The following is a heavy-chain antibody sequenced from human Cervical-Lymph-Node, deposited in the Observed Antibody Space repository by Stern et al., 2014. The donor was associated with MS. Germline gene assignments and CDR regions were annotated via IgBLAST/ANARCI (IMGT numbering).Heavy chain of an antibody. CDR3: ANGGTTWN. Sequence: EVQLVESGGGEVQPGGSLRPSCVASDLAFSNYWMNWVRQAPGQGLQWVANIRQDGSEKYYVDSVKGRFTISRDNAKKSLYLQMNNLRSEDTAVYYCANGGTTWNWGQGTLVTVSS. V-gene: IGHV3-7*03. CDR2: IRQDGSEK. CDR1: DLAFSNYW. D-gene: IGHD1-1*01. J-gene: IGHJ4*02.